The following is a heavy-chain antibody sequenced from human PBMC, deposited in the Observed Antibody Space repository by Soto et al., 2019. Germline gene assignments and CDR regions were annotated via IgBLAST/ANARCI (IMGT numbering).Heavy chain of an antibody. CDR2: ISYDGSNK. CDR3: AKPTSNQYSSGWYYGY. D-gene: IGHD6-19*01. Sequence: LRLSCAASGFTFSSYGMHWVRQAPGKGLEWVAVISYDGSNKYYADSVKGRFTISRDNSKNTLYLQMNSLRAEDTAVYYCAKPTSNQYSSGWYYGYWGQGTLVPSP. J-gene: IGHJ4*02. CDR1: GFTFSSYG. V-gene: IGHV3-30*18.